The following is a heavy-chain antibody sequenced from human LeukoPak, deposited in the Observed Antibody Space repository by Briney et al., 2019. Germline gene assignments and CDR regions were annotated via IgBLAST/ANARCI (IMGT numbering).Heavy chain of an antibody. D-gene: IGHD3-3*01. Sequence: GGSLRLSCAASVFTFSSYSMNWVRQAPGKGLEWVSSISSSSSYIYYADSVKGRFTISRDNAKNSLYLQMNSLRAEDTAVYYCARDYDFWSAQPFGYWGQGTLVTVSS. CDR3: ARDYDFWSAQPFGY. V-gene: IGHV3-21*01. J-gene: IGHJ4*02. CDR2: ISSSSSYI. CDR1: VFTFSSYS.